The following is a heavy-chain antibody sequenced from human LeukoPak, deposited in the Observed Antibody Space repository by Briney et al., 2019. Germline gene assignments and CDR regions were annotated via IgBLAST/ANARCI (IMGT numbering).Heavy chain of an antibody. V-gene: IGHV3-48*02. D-gene: IGHD3-10*01. CDR3: AREGYYGAFDI. CDR2: IGTNSAI. Sequence: GGSLRLSCAASGFTFSDYSMNWVRQAPGKGLEWVSYIGTNSAIYYADSVKGRFTISRDNAKNSLSLQMNSLRDDDTAVYYCAREGYYGAFDIWGQGTMVTVSS. CDR1: GFTFSDYS. J-gene: IGHJ3*02.